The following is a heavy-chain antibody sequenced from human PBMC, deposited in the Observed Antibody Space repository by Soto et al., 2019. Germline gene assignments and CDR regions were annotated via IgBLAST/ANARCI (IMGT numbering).Heavy chain of an antibody. J-gene: IGHJ4*02. V-gene: IGHV1-18*01. CDR3: ARILPLLLFWESGIRGPIHHV. CDR1: GYTFTSYG. D-gene: IGHD3-10*01. CDR2: ISAYNGNT. Sequence: ASVKVSCKASGYTFTSYGISWVRQAPGQGLEWMGWISAYNGNTNYAQKLQGRVTMTTDTSTSTAYMELRSLRSDDTAVYYCARILPLLLFWESGIRGPIHHVWGQGSLVPVSS.